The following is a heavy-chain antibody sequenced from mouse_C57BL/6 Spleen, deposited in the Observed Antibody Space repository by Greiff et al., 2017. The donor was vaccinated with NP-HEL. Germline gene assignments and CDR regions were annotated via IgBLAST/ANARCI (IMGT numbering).Heavy chain of an antibody. D-gene: IGHD1-1*01. V-gene: IGHV1-81*01. CDR3: ARWEHDYGSSGFAY. CDR2: IYPRSGNT. J-gene: IGHJ3*01. CDR1: GYTFTSYG. Sequence: QVQLQQSGAELARPGASVKLSCKASGYTFTSYGISWVKQRTGQGLEWIGEIYPRSGNTYYNEKFKGKATLTADKSSSTAYMELRSLTSEDSAVYFCARWEHDYGSSGFAYWGQGTLVTVSA.